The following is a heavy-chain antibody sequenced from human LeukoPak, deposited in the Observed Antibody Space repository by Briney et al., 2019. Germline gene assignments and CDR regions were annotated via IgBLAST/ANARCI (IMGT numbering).Heavy chain of an antibody. V-gene: IGHV3-9*01. CDR1: GFIFSSYV. CDR3: AKSALPYYYDSSGYYYYFDY. Sequence: PGGSLRLSCAASGFIFSSYVMSWVRQAPGKGLEWVSGISWNSGSIGYADSVKGRFTISRDNAKNSLYLQMNSLRAEDTALYYCAKSALPYYYDSSGYYYYFDYWGQGTLVTVSS. CDR2: ISWNSGSI. J-gene: IGHJ4*02. D-gene: IGHD3-22*01.